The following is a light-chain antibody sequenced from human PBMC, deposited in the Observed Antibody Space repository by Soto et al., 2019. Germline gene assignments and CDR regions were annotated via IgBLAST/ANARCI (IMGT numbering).Light chain of an antibody. J-gene: IGLJ2*01. CDR2: GNT. Sequence: QSVLTQPPSVSGAPGQRVTISCTESSSNIGAGYDVHWYQQLPGRAPKLLIYGNTNRPSGVPDRFSGSKSGTSASLAITGLQAEDEADYYCLSFDSSLSVVFGGGTKVTVL. CDR3: LSFDSSLSVV. V-gene: IGLV1-40*01. CDR1: SSNIGAGYD.